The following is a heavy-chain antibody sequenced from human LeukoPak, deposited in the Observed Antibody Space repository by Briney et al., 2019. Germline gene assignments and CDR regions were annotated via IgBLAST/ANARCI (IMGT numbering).Heavy chain of an antibody. CDR2: IKEDGSQK. Sequence: GGSLRLSCAASGLTFSNYWINWVRQAPGKGLEWVANIKEDGSQKYYVESVKGRFTVSRDNAKNSVYLQVSSLGAEDTAVYYCARDGASIAAAGTGVDYDYYMDVWGKGTTVTVSS. CDR1: GLTFSNYW. D-gene: IGHD6-13*01. CDR3: ARDGASIAAAGTGVDYDYYMDV. V-gene: IGHV3-7*01. J-gene: IGHJ6*03.